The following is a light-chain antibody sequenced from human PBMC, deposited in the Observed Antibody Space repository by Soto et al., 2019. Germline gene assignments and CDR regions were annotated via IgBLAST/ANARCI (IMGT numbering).Light chain of an antibody. CDR3: SSDADSNNLL. Sequence: QSALTQPPSASGSPGQSVTISCIGTSSDIGGYNYVSWYQQHPGKAPKLIIYEVTKRPLGVPDRFSGSKSGNTASLTVSGLQAEDEADYYCSSDADSNNLLFGGGTKVTVL. CDR2: EVT. V-gene: IGLV2-8*01. CDR1: SSDIGGYNY. J-gene: IGLJ2*01.